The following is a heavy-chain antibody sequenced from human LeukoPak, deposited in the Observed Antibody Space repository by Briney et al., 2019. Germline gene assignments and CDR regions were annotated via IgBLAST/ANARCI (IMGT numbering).Heavy chain of an antibody. V-gene: IGHV3-23*01. CDR1: GITLSNYG. CDR3: AKRGVVIRVILVGFHKEAYYFDS. D-gene: IGHD3-10*01. CDR2: ISDSGGRT. J-gene: IGHJ4*02. Sequence: GGSLRLSCAVSGITLSNYGMSWVRQAPGKGLEWVAGISDSGGRTNYADSVKGRFTISRDNPKNTLYLQMHSLRAEDTAVYFCAKRGVVIRVILVGFHKEAYYFDSWGQGVLVTVSS.